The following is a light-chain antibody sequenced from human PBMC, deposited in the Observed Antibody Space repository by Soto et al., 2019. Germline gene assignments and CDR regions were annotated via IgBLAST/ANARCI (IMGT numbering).Light chain of an antibody. Sequence: EIVLTQSPGTLSLSPGERATLSCRASQSVSSSYLAWYQQEPGQAPRPLIYGASSRAIGIPDRFSGSGSGTDFTLTISRLEPEDFEVYYCQQYGSSPWTFGQGTKV. CDR1: QSVSSSY. CDR3: QQYGSSPWT. V-gene: IGKV3-20*01. J-gene: IGKJ1*01. CDR2: GAS.